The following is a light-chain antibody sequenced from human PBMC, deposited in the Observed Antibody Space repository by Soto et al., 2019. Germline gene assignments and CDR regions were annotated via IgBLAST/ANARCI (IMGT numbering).Light chain of an antibody. CDR3: QQYENLPNLT. Sequence: DIQMTQSPSSLSASVGDRVTITCQASHDISIYLNWYQQEPGKAPKLLIYDASNLETGVPSRFSGSGSGTDFTFTISSLQPEDIATYYCQQYENLPNLTFGGGTKVEIK. V-gene: IGKV1-33*01. CDR1: HDISIY. J-gene: IGKJ4*01. CDR2: DAS.